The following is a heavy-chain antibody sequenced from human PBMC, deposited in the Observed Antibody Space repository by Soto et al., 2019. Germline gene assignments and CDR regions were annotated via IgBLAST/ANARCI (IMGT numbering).Heavy chain of an antibody. CDR3: ARHGVDYGDYASYYYYGMDV. CDR2: IYYSGSA. Sequence: QVQLLESGPGLVKPSETLSLTCTVSGGSISSSTYYWGWIRQPPGKGLEWIGFIYYSGSAYYNPSLKRRVTISLDTSKNQFSLKLTSVTAADTAVIYCARHGVDYGDYASYYYYGMDVWGRGTTVTVSS. V-gene: IGHV4-39*01. D-gene: IGHD4-17*01. J-gene: IGHJ6*02. CDR1: GGSISSSTYY.